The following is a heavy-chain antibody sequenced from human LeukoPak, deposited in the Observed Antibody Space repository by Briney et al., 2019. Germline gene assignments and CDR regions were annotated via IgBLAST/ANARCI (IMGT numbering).Heavy chain of an antibody. J-gene: IGHJ4*02. CDR1: GGSIDSTTYY. CDR2: VYYSGST. V-gene: IGHV4-39*07. Sequence: PSETLSLTCSVSGGSIDSTTYYWGWIRQPPGKGLEWIGNVYYSGSTFCNPSLKSRVPISIDTSKNQFSLQLQSVTAADTAVYYCARDDYGDRGFDFWGQGSLLIVSS. D-gene: IGHD4-17*01. CDR3: ARDDYGDRGFDF.